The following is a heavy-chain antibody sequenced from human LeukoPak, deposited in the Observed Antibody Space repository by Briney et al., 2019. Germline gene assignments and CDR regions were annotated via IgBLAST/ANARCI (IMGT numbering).Heavy chain of an antibody. Sequence: SQTLSLTCTVSGGSISSYYWSWIRQPPGKGLEWIGYIYYSGSTNYNPSLKSRVTISVDTSKNQFSLKLSSVTAADTAMYYCARATGDIAAAAHFDYWGQGTLVTVSS. CDR2: IYYSGST. V-gene: IGHV4-59*01. J-gene: IGHJ4*02. CDR1: GGSISSYY. CDR3: ARATGDIAAAAHFDY. D-gene: IGHD6-13*01.